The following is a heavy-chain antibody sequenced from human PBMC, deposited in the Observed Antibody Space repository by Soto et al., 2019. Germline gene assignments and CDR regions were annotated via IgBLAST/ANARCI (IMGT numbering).Heavy chain of an antibody. J-gene: IGHJ4*02. Sequence: ASVKVSCKASGNTFASHGFSWVRQAPGQGLEWMGWISGFNGQTNYALKFQGRVTLTTDASTSTAYMELRSLRSDDTAVYFCARVENRAVAVVSDYWGQGTLVTVSS. CDR1: GNTFASHG. CDR3: ARVENRAVAVVSDY. CDR2: ISGFNGQT. D-gene: IGHD3-22*01. V-gene: IGHV1-18*01.